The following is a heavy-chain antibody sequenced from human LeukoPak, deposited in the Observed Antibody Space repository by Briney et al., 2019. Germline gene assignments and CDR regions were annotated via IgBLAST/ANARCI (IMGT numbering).Heavy chain of an antibody. Sequence: ASVKVSCKASVYTFTSYDINWVRQATGQGLEWMGWMNPNSGNTGYAQKFQGRVTMTRNTSISTAYMELSSLRSEDTAVYYCAREHSSSWYYYYYGMDVWGQGTTVTVSS. V-gene: IGHV1-8*01. J-gene: IGHJ6*02. CDR1: VYTFTSYD. CDR2: MNPNSGNT. CDR3: AREHSSSWYYYYYGMDV. D-gene: IGHD6-13*01.